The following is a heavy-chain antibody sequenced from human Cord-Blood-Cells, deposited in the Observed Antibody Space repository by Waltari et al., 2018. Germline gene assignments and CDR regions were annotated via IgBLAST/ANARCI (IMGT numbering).Heavy chain of an antibody. CDR2: INHSGST. CDR3: ARGGSGYYYGSGSYYGY. D-gene: IGHD3-10*01. Sequence: QVQLQQWGAGLLKPSETLSLTCAVYGGSFSGYYWSWIRQPPGKGLEWIGEINHSGSTNSNPSLKSRVTISVDTSKNQFSLKLSSVTAAATAVYYCARGGSGYYYGSGSYYGYWGQGTLVTVSS. CDR1: GGSFSGYY. V-gene: IGHV4-34*01. J-gene: IGHJ4*02.